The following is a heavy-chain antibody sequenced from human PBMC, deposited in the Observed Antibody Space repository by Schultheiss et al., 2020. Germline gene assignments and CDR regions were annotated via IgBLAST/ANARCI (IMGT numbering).Heavy chain of an antibody. CDR1: GGSISSYY. CDR3: ARWCFEYGELRNNNWFDP. CDR2: ISYSGTT. V-gene: IGHV4-59*12. Sequence: SETLSLTCTVSGGSISSYYWSWIRQPPGKGLEWIGYISYSGTTNYNPSLESRVTISVDTSKNQFSLKLSSVTAADTAVYYCARWCFEYGELRNNNWFDPWGQGTLVTVSS. D-gene: IGHD3-10*01. J-gene: IGHJ5*02.